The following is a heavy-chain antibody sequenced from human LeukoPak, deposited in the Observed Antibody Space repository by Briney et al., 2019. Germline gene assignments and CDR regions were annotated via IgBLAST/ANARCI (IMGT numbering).Heavy chain of an antibody. V-gene: IGHV3-23*01. CDR3: ATHPGPYGPNPFNS. CDR2: IIAGGTSQ. Sequence: GGSLRLSCAASGFTFSSYWMSWVRQAPGQGLEWVSTIIAGGTSQFYADSVKGRFTVSRDNSRSSLFLHMTNLRAEDTAIYYCATHPGPYGPNPFNSWGQGALVTVAS. J-gene: IGHJ4*02. D-gene: IGHD4/OR15-4a*01. CDR1: GFTFSSYW.